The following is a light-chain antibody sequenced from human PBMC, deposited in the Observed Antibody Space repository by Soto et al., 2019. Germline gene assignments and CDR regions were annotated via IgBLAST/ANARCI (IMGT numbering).Light chain of an antibody. CDR1: QSVSSSY. J-gene: IGKJ1*01. V-gene: IGKV3-20*01. Sequence: IVLTQSPCTLSLSPGERATLSCRASQSVSSSYLAWYQQKPGQAPRLLIYGASSRASGIPARFSGSGSGTDFTLTISRLEPEDFAVYYCQQYGGSPSTFGEGTKVEIK. CDR2: GAS. CDR3: QQYGGSPST.